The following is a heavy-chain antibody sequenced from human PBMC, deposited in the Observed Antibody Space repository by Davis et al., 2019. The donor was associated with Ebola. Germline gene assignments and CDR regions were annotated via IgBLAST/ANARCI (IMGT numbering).Heavy chain of an antibody. D-gene: IGHD6-19*01. J-gene: IGHJ5*02. Sequence: SVKVSCKASGGTFSSYAISWVRQAPGQGLEWMGGIFPIFGTANYAQKFQGRVTITADESTSTAYMELSSLRSEDTAVFYCARGKTVAGTRGLSWFDPWGPGTLVTVSS. CDR1: GGTFSSYA. CDR3: ARGKTVAGTRGLSWFDP. V-gene: IGHV1-69*13. CDR2: IFPIFGTA.